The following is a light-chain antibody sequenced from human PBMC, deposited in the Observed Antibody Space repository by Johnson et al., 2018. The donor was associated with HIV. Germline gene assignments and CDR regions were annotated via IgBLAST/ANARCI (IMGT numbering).Light chain of an antibody. CDR2: DNN. V-gene: IGLV1-51*01. CDR1: SSNIGNNY. Sequence: VLTQPPSVSAAPGQKVTISCSGRSSNIGNNYVSWYQQLPGTAPKLLIYDNNKRPSGIPDRFSGSKSGTSATLGITGLQTGDEADYYCGTWDSSLSVLYVFGTGTKVTVL. CDR3: GTWDSSLSVLYV. J-gene: IGLJ1*01.